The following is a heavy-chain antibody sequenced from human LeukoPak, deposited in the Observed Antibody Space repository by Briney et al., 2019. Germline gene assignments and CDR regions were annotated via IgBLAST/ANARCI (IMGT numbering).Heavy chain of an antibody. V-gene: IGHV3-30*18. D-gene: IGHD6-13*01. J-gene: IGHJ4*02. CDR2: ISYDGSNK. CDR1: GFTFSSYG. Sequence: PGGSLRLSCAASGFTFSSYGMHWGRQAPGRGLEWVAVISYDGSNKYYADSVKGRFTISRDNSKNTLYLQMNSLRAEGTAVYYCAKATSWYFYFDYWGQGTLVTVSS. CDR3: AKATSWYFYFDY.